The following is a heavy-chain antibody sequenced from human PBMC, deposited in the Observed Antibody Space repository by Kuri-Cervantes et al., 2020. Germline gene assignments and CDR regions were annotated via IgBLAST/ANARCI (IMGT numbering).Heavy chain of an antibody. J-gene: IGHJ3*02. CDR3: ARLITIFGGDAFDI. D-gene: IGHD3-3*01. CDR1: GYTFTSYD. Sequence: ASVKVSCKASGYTFTSYDINWVRQATGQGLEWMGWIVVGSGNTNYAQKFQERVTITRDMSTSTAYMELRSLRSDDTAVYYCARLITIFGGDAFDIWGQGTMVTVSS. CDR2: IVVGSGNT. V-gene: IGHV1-8*01.